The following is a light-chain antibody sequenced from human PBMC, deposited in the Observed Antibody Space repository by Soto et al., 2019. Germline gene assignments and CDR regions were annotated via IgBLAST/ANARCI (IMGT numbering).Light chain of an antibody. CDR1: HSISTN. V-gene: IGKV3-15*01. CDR3: QQYNSWPT. Sequence: EIIMTQSTATLSVSPGEGATLSCRTSHSISTNLAWYQHKRGQSPRLLVYGASTRATDVPARFSGSGSGAEFTLLISSPQSEDFSVYYCQQYNSWPTFGGGTKGDLK. J-gene: IGKJ4*01. CDR2: GAS.